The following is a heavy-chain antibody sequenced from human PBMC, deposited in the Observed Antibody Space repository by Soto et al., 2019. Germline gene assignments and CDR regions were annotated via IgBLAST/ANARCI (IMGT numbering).Heavy chain of an antibody. CDR3: ARDRGFDWLPTWFDP. Sequence: ASVKASCKASGYTFTSYGISWVRQAPGQGLEWMEWISAYNGNTNYAQKLQGRVTMTTDTSTSTAYMELRSLRSDVTSLYYCARDRGFDWLPTWFDPWGQGTLVTVSS. CDR1: GYTFTSYG. J-gene: IGHJ5*02. V-gene: IGHV1-18*01. CDR2: ISAYNGNT. D-gene: IGHD3-9*01.